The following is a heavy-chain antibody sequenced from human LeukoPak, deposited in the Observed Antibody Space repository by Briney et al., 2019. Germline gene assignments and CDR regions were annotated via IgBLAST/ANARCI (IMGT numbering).Heavy chain of an antibody. D-gene: IGHD3-3*01. CDR3: ARDLGPGRRYDFWSGYYNTKNRPISYFDY. J-gene: IGHJ4*02. Sequence: ASVKVSCQASGYTFTSYYMHWVRQAPGQGLEWMGIINPSGGNTSYPQKLQGRVTMTRDTSPRTVYMELSSLRSEDTAVYYCARDLGPGRRYDFWSGYYNTKNRPISYFDYWGQGTLVTVSS. V-gene: IGHV1-46*01. CDR2: INPSGGNT. CDR1: GYTFTSYY.